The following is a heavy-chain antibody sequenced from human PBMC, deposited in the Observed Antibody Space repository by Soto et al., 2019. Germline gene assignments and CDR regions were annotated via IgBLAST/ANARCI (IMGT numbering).Heavy chain of an antibody. Sequence: HVESLKLSCKGSGCSYTSYWIGWVRQMPGKGLEWMGIIYPGDSDTRYSPSFQGQVTISADKSISTAYLQWSSLKASDTAMYYCARPEELLRHDAFDIWGQGTMVTVSS. V-gene: IGHV5-51*01. CDR1: GCSYTSYW. J-gene: IGHJ3*02. D-gene: IGHD1-26*01. CDR3: ARPEELLRHDAFDI. CDR2: IYPGDSDT.